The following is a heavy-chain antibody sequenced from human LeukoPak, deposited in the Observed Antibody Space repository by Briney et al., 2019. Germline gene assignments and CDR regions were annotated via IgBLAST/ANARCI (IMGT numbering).Heavy chain of an antibody. D-gene: IGHD4-17*01. Sequence: SETLSLTCTVSGGSISSYYWSWIRQPPGKGLEWIGYIYYSGSTNYNPSLKSRVTISVDTSKNQFSLKLSSVTAADTAVYYCARAPNDYGALDYWGQGTLVTVSS. CDR2: IYYSGST. CDR3: ARAPNDYGALDY. CDR1: GGSISSYY. V-gene: IGHV4-59*01. J-gene: IGHJ4*02.